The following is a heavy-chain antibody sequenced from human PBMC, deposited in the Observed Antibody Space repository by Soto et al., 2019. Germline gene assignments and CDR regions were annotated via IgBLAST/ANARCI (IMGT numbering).Heavy chain of an antibody. V-gene: IGHV3-23*01. CDR2: ISASGGST. CDR1: GFTFSSYA. D-gene: IGHD2-15*01. Sequence: GGSLRLSCAASGFTFSSYAMSWFRQAPGKGLEWVSAISASGGSTYYADSVKGRFTISRDNSKNTLYLQMNSLSAEDTAVYYCAKIRGRYYYYGMDVWGQGTTVTVSS. CDR3: AKIRGRYYYYGMDV. J-gene: IGHJ6*02.